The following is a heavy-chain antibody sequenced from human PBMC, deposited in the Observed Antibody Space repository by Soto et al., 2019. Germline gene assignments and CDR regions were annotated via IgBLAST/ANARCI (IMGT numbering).Heavy chain of an antibody. CDR2: ISGSGGST. CDR1: GFTFSSYA. CDR3: AKDGVRFLEWLLWSPYYYYGMDV. Sequence: GGSLRLSCAASGFTFSSYAMSWVRQAPGKGLEWVSAISGSGGSTYYADSVKGRFTISRDNSKNTLYLQMNSLRAEDTAVYYYAKDGVRFLEWLLWSPYYYYGMDVWGQGTTVTVSS. V-gene: IGHV3-23*01. D-gene: IGHD3-3*01. J-gene: IGHJ6*02.